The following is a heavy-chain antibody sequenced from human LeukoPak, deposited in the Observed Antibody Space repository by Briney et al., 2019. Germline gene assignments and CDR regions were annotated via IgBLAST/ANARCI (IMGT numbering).Heavy chain of an antibody. D-gene: IGHD2-21*01. CDR2: IYENGGTT. J-gene: IGHJ6*02. V-gene: IGHV3-23*01. CDR1: GFTFRSHA. Sequence: PGGSLRLSCVGSGFTFRSHAMSWVRQAPEKGLEFVSGIYENGGTTYYADSVKGRFTISRDNSKNTLYLQMNSLRAEDTAVYYCARDYSPPVYYYYYGMDVWGQGTTVTVSS. CDR3: ARDYSPPVYYYYYGMDV.